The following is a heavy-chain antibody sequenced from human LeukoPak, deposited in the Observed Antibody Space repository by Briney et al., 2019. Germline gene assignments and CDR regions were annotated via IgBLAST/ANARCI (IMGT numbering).Heavy chain of an antibody. V-gene: IGHV1-69*04. CDR2: IIPILGIA. D-gene: IGHD6-19*01. Sequence: SVKLSCKACGGTFSSYAISWVRQGPGQGLEWMGRIIPILGIANYAQKFQGRVTITADKSTSTAYMELSRLRSEDTAVYYCARAPDSSGIGYWGQGTLVTVSS. CDR1: GGTFSSYA. J-gene: IGHJ4*02. CDR3: ARAPDSSGIGY.